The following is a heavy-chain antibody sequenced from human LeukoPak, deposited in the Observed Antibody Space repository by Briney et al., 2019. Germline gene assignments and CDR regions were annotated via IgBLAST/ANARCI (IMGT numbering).Heavy chain of an antibody. V-gene: IGHV1-69*02. Sequence: GSSVKVSCKASGGTFSSYTISWVRQAPGQGLGWMGRIIPILGIANYAQKFQGRVTITADKSTSTAYMKLSSLRSEDTAVYYCARAGLDGYNFDYWGQGTLVTVSS. J-gene: IGHJ4*02. CDR2: IIPILGIA. CDR3: ARAGLDGYNFDY. D-gene: IGHD5-24*01. CDR1: GGTFSSYT.